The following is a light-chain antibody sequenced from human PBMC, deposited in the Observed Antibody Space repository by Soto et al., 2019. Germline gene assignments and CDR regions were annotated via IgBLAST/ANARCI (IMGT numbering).Light chain of an antibody. CDR1: SSNIGAGYD. J-gene: IGLJ2*01. Sequence: QSLLTQPPSVSGAPGQRVTIACTGSSSNIGAGYDVHWYQQLPGTAPKLLIDGNSNRPSGVPDRFSGSKSGTSASLAITGLQAEDEADYYCQSYDSSLSAYVVFGGGTKLTVL. CDR2: GNS. CDR3: QSYDSSLSAYVV. V-gene: IGLV1-40*01.